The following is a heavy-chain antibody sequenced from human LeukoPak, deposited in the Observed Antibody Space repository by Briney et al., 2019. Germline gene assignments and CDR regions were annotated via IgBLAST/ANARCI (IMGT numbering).Heavy chain of an antibody. Sequence: GGSLRLSCVGSGFTFGTYSMTWVRQAPGKGLEWVTNINEDGSEKHYVGSVEGRFTISRDNAKNSVYLQMSSLRAEDMAVYYCARDLPDYWGQGTLVTVSS. CDR3: ARDLPDY. J-gene: IGHJ4*02. CDR1: GFTFGTYS. V-gene: IGHV3-7*03. CDR2: INEDGSEK.